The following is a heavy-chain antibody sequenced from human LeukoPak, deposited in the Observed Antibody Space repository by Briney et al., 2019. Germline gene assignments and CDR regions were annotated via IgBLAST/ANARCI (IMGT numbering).Heavy chain of an antibody. D-gene: IGHD4-23*01. V-gene: IGHV1-58*02. J-gene: IGHJ6*02. CDR2: IVVGSGNT. CDR1: GFTFTSSA. CDR3: VADYGGNPGYYGMDV. Sequence: SVKVSCKASGFTFTSSAMQWVRPARGQRLEWIGWIVVGSGNTNYAQKFQERVAITRDMSTSTAYMELSSLRSEDTAVYYWVADYGGNPGYYGMDVWAQGPTVTVSS.